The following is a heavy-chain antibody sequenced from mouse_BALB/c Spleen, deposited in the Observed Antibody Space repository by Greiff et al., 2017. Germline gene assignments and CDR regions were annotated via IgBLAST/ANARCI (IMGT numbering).Heavy chain of an antibody. J-gene: IGHJ2*01. CDR2: INSNGGST. CDR1: GFTFSSYG. Sequence: EVKLMESGGGLVQPGGSLKLSCAASGFTFSSYGMSWVRQTPDKRLELVATINSNGGSTYYPDSVKGRFTISRDNARNILYLQMSSLRSEDTAMYYCARAYGNYYFDYWGQGTTLTVSS. CDR3: ARAYGNYYFDY. D-gene: IGHD2-1*01. V-gene: IGHV5-6-3*01.